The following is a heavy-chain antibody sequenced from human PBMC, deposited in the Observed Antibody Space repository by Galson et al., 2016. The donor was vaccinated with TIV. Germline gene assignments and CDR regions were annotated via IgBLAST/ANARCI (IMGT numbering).Heavy chain of an antibody. Sequence: ETLSLTCTVSDGSLSNRSHSWGWIRQTPGKGLEWIGSIYNSGRTYFSRSLKSRATVSVDTSKNQSSLRLTSVTAADTSVYHCARAVIMGSNHIHYFDTWGQGTLVTVSS. CDR1: DGSLSNRSHS. CDR3: ARAVIMGSNHIHYFDT. D-gene: IGHD4-11*01. CDR2: IYNSGRT. V-gene: IGHV4-39*01. J-gene: IGHJ5*02.